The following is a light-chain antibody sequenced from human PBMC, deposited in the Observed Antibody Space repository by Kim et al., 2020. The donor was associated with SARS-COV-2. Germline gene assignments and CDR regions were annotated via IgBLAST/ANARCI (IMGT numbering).Light chain of an antibody. CDR1: SSNIGKNY. CDR3: GTWDSSLSAVV. CDR2: DNN. Sequence: GQKVTISYSGSSSNIGKNYVSWYQQLPKTAPKLLIYDNNERPSGIPDRFSGSKSGTSATLGITGLQTGDEADYYCGTWDSSLSAVVFGGGTQLTVL. V-gene: IGLV1-51*01. J-gene: IGLJ2*01.